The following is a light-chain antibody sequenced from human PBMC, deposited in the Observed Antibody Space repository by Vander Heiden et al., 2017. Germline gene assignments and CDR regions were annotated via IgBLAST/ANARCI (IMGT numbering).Light chain of an antibody. V-gene: IGLV2-8*01. CDR3: SSYAGNNIFI. CDR2: GVS. Sequence: QSALTQPPSASGSPGQSVTIPCTGTSSDVGGYNFVSWYQQHPTKAPKLMIYGVSKRPSGVPDRFSGSKSGNTASLTVSGLQAEDEADYYCSSYAGNNIFIFGGGTKLTVL. J-gene: IGLJ2*01. CDR1: SSDVGGYNF.